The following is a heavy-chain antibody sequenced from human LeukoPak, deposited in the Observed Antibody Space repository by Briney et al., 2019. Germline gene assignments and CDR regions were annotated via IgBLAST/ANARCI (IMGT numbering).Heavy chain of an antibody. J-gene: IGHJ4*02. V-gene: IGHV1-2*02. CDR2: INLNSGGT. D-gene: IGHD6-13*01. CDR1: GYTFIVYY. Sequence: ASVKVSCKASGYTFIVYYMHWVRQAPGQGLEWMGWINLNSGGTKYAQKFQGRVAMTRDTSITTAYMELSRLRSDDTAVYYCARDSAAAGGLSFDYWGQGTLATVSS. CDR3: ARDSAAAGGLSFDY.